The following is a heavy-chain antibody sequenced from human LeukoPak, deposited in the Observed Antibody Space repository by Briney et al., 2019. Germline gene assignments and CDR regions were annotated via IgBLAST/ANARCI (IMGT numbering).Heavy chain of an antibody. CDR3: AKDLSPRIAAAGTIDY. CDR2: ISGSGGST. V-gene: IGHV3-23*01. Sequence: GGSLRLSCAASGFTFSSYAMSWVRQAPGKGLEWVSAISGSGGSTYYADSVKGRFTISRDNSKNTLYLQMNSLRAEDTAVYYCAKDLSPRIAAAGTIDYWGQGTLVTVSS. D-gene: IGHD6-13*01. CDR1: GFTFSSYA. J-gene: IGHJ4*02.